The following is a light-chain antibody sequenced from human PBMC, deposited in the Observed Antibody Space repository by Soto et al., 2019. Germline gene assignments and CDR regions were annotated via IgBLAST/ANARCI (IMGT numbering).Light chain of an antibody. J-gene: IGKJ5*01. Sequence: DIQMTQSPSTLSASVGDRVTMTCRASQTISTWLSWYQHKPGKAPNLLIYDASTLMSGVPSRFSGSGSGTEFTLTISSLQPGDFATYYCQQSETYPLTFGQGTRLEIK. CDR2: DAS. CDR1: QTISTW. V-gene: IGKV1-5*01. CDR3: QQSETYPLT.